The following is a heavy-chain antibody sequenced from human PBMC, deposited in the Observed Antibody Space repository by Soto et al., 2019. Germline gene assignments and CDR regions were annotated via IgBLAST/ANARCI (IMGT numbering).Heavy chain of an antibody. D-gene: IGHD5-12*01. CDR2: IIPILGIA. V-gene: IGHV1-69*02. J-gene: IGHJ4*02. CDR3: ASNSGGYSGYDLEYYYFDY. CDR1: GGTFSSYT. Sequence: SVKVSCKASGGTFSSYTISWVRQAPGQGLEWMGRIIPILGIANYAQKFQGRVTITADKSTSTAYMELSSLRSEDTAVYYCASNSGGYSGYDLEYYYFDYWGQGTLVTVSS.